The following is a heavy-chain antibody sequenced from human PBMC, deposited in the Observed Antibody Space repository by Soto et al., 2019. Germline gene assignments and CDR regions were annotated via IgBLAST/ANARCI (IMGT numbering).Heavy chain of an antibody. J-gene: IGHJ4*02. Sequence: GESLKISCAASGFTFSSYIMHWVRQAPGKGLEWVAVISNDGSNKYYADSVKGRFTISRDNSKNTLFVQMNSLRAEDTAVYYCARDGTTVTGFDYWGQGTLVTVSS. V-gene: IGHV3-30-3*01. CDR1: GFTFSSYI. CDR3: ARDGTTVTGFDY. CDR2: ISNDGSNK. D-gene: IGHD4-17*01.